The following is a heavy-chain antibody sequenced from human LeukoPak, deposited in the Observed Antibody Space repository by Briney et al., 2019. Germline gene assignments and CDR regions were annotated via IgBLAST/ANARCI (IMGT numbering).Heavy chain of an antibody. V-gene: IGHV3-21*01. CDR2: ISSSSSYI. Sequence: PGGSLRLSCAASGFTFSSYSMNWVRQAPGKGLEWVSSISSSSSYICYADSVKGRFTISRDNAKNSLYLQMNSLRAEDTAVYYCARYCSGGSCYHRDYYGMDVWGQGTTVTVSS. CDR3: ARYCSGGSCYHRDYYGMDV. CDR1: GFTFSSYS. D-gene: IGHD2-15*01. J-gene: IGHJ6*02.